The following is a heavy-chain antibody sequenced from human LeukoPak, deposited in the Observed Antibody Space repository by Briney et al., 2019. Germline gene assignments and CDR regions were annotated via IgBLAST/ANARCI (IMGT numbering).Heavy chain of an antibody. CDR2: IYYSGNT. V-gene: IGHV4-59*03. CDR3: GAGRGELIVFHI. D-gene: IGHD1-26*01. J-gene: IGHJ3*02. CDR1: AGSISSYY. Sequence: PSETLSRTGTVAAGSISSYYWGWIRPPPGQGLEWIGYIYYSGNTKSNPSLKSGVTISVDTSRNQYTLKLSSGTPEKTAGYNCGAGRGELIVFHIWGQGTMVTVSS.